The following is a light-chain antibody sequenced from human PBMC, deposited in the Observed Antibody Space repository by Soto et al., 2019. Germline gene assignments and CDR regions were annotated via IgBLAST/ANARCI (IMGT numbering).Light chain of an antibody. CDR1: SSDVGGSNY. CDR3: CSYAGSYTLV. J-gene: IGLJ2*01. CDR2: DVS. Sequence: QSALTQPRSVSGSPGQSVTISCTGTSSDVGGSNYVSWYQQHPGKAPKLMIYDVSKRPSGVPDRFSGSKSGNTASLTISGLQAEDEADYYCCSYAGSYTLVFGGGNKLTVL. V-gene: IGLV2-11*01.